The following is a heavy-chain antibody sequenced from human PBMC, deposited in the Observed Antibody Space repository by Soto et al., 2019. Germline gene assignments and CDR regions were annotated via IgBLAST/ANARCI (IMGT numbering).Heavy chain of an antibody. V-gene: IGHV4-31*03. CDR3: ARGLITGSQYSGGWYYFDS. D-gene: IGHD1-26*01. CDR2: IYYNGTT. J-gene: IGHJ4*02. Sequence: SETLSLTCTFSGGSISSPNFYWSWIRQHPGKGLEWIGHIYYNGTTYYNPTLKSRVSISVDTSKNQFSLKLSSVTAADTAVYYCARGLITGSQYSGGWYYFDSWGQGTQVTVSS. CDR1: GGSISSPNFY.